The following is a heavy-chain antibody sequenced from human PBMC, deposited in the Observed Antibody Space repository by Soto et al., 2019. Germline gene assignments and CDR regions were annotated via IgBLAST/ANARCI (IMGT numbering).Heavy chain of an antibody. Sequence: PGGSLRLSCTTSGFTFGDYAMSWIRQAPGKGLEWVGFIRSKANGGTTEYAASVKGRFAISRDDSKSIAYLQMNSLKIEDTAVYYCTSNALVLDYWGQGTLVTVSS. V-gene: IGHV3-49*03. CDR3: TSNALVLDY. D-gene: IGHD6-6*01. J-gene: IGHJ4*02. CDR1: GFTFGDYA. CDR2: IRSKANGGTT.